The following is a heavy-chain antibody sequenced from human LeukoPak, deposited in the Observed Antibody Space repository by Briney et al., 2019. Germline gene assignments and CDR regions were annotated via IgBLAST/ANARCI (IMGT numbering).Heavy chain of an antibody. CDR2: IKEDGSER. Sequence: PGGSLRLSCEGSAFIFSGHWMNWVRQTPGKGLEWVASIKEDGSERQYVDSVKGRFSISRDNTKGSLFLQLNSLRAEDTAVYYCARGVVVVAATNHALDLWGQGTMVTVSS. CDR1: AFIFSGHW. D-gene: IGHD2-15*01. CDR3: ARGVVVVAATNHALDL. J-gene: IGHJ3*01. V-gene: IGHV3-7*03.